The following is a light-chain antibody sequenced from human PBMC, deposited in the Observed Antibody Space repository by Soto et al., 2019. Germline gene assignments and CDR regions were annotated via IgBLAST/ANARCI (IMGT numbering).Light chain of an antibody. CDR2: DAS. Sequence: EIVLTQSPATLSLSPGERATLSCRASQSVSNYLAWYQQKPGQAPRLLIYDASNRASGIPARFSGSGSGTDFTLTISSLEPEDFAVYYCQQRSNWPPSTFGQGTRLEIK. V-gene: IGKV3-11*01. CDR1: QSVSNY. J-gene: IGKJ5*01. CDR3: QQRSNWPPST.